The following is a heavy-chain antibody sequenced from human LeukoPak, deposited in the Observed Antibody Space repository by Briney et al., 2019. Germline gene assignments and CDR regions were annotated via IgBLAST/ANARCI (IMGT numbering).Heavy chain of an antibody. D-gene: IGHD2-2*01. CDR2: ISSSGSTI. V-gene: IGHV3-11*01. CDR1: GFTFSDYY. CDR3: ARGSLVPAAYLDY. J-gene: IGHJ4*02. Sequence: PGGSLRVSCAASGFTFSDYYMSWIRQAPGKGLEWVSDISSSGSTIYYADSVKGRFTISRDNAKNSLYLQMNSLRAEDTAVYYCARGSLVPAAYLDYWGQGTLVTVSS.